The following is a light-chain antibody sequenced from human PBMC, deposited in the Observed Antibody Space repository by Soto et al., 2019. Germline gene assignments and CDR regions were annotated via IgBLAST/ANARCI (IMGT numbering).Light chain of an antibody. CDR1: QIVSNNY. CDR3: QQYNSYS. V-gene: IGKV3-20*01. Sequence: DIVLTQSPGTLSLSPGERATLSCRASQIVSNNYLAWYQQKPGQAPRLLIYGASSRATGIPDRFSGSGSGTEFTLTISSLQPDDFATYYCQQYNSYSFGQGTKVDI. CDR2: GAS. J-gene: IGKJ1*01.